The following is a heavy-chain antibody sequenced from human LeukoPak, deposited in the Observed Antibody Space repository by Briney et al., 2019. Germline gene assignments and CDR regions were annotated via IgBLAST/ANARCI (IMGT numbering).Heavy chain of an antibody. CDR1: GYTFTTYA. Sequence: ASVKVSCKASGYTFTTYAMHWVRQAPGQRLEWMGWINAGNGNTKYSQKFQARVTITRDTSASTAYMELSSLRSEDTAVYYCARDPIGSRWPYYFDYWGQGTLVTVSS. CDR2: INAGNGNT. CDR3: ARDPIGSRWPYYFDY. V-gene: IGHV1-3*01. J-gene: IGHJ4*02. D-gene: IGHD6-13*01.